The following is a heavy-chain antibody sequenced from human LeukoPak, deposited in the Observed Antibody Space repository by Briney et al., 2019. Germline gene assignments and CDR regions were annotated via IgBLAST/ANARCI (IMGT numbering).Heavy chain of an antibody. D-gene: IGHD1-14*01. CDR3: ARDLTRNFDY. J-gene: IGHJ4*02. V-gene: IGHV3-48*01. CDR1: GFTFSSYS. CDR2: ISSSSSTI. Sequence: GGSLRLSCAASGFTFSSYSMNWVRQAPGKGLEWVSYISSSSSTIYYADSVKGRFTISRDNAKNSLYLQMNSLRAEDTAVYYCARDLTRNFDYWGQGTLVTVSS.